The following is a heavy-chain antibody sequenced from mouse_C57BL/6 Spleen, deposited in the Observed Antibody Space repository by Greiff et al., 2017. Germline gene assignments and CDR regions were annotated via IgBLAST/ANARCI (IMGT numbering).Heavy chain of an antibody. D-gene: IGHD2-4*01. CDR2: IYPGSGST. CDR3: ARDPLYDYDEGYYFDY. Sequence: VQLQQPGAELVKPGASVKMSCKASGYTFTSYWITWVKQRPGQGLEWIGDIYPGSGSTNYNEKFKSKATLTVDTSSSTAYMQLSSLTSEDSAVYYCARDPLYDYDEGYYFDYWGQGTTLTVSS. CDR1: GYTFTSYW. J-gene: IGHJ2*01. V-gene: IGHV1-55*01.